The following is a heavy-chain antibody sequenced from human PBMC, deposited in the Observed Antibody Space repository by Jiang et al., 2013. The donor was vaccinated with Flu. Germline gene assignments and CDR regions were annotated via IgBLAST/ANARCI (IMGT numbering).Heavy chain of an antibody. Sequence: GAEVKKPGASVKVSCKASGYTFTSYYMHWVRQAPGQGLEWMGIINPSGGSTSYAQKFQGRVTMTRDTSTSTVYMELSSLRSEDTAVYYCARAGEMATNSKWGFDYWGQGTLVTVSS. CDR1: GYTFTSYY. CDR2: INPSGGST. V-gene: IGHV1-46*01. CDR3: ARAGEMATNSKWGFDY. J-gene: IGHJ4*02. D-gene: IGHD5-24*01.